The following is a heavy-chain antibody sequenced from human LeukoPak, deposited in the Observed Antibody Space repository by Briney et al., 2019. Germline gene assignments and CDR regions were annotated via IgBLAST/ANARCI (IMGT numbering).Heavy chain of an antibody. V-gene: IGHV3-43*02. J-gene: IGHJ4*02. D-gene: IGHD2-8*02. CDR2: ISGDGGST. Sequence: GGSLRLSCGASGFTFDDYAMHWVRQAPGKGLEWVSVISGDGGSTDYADSVKGRFTISRDNSKNSLYLQMNSLRTEDTALYYCAKDGGLYGWSSYDYWGQGTLVTVSS. CDR3: AKDGGLYGWSSYDY. CDR1: GFTFDDYA.